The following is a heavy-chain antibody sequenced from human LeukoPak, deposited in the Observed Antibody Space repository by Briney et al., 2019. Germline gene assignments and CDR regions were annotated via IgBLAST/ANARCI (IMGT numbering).Heavy chain of an antibody. CDR3: ARPRSPDYGDHTMYY. CDR2: ISSSSSYI. V-gene: IGHV3-21*01. J-gene: IGHJ4*02. Sequence: GGSLRLSCAASGFTFSSYSMNWVRQAPGKGLEWVSSISSSSSYIYYADSVKGRFTISRDNAKNSLYLQMNSLRAEDTAVYYCARPRSPDYGDHTMYYWGQGTLVTVSS. CDR1: GFTFSSYS. D-gene: IGHD4-17*01.